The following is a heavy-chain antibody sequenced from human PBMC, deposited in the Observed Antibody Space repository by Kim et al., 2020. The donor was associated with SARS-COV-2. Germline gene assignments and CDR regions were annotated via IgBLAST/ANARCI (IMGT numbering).Heavy chain of an antibody. CDR3: ARGYDDYSLVNWFDP. V-gene: IGHV4-39*01. Sequence: SETLSLTCTVSGGSISSSSYYWGWIRQPPGKGLEWIGSIYYSGSTYYNPSLKSRVTISVDTSKNQFSLKLSSVTAADTAVYYCARGYDDYSLVNWFDPCGPRTPFSVSS. CDR2: IYYSGST. D-gene: IGHD4-17*01. CDR1: GGSISSSSYY. J-gene: IGHJ5*02.